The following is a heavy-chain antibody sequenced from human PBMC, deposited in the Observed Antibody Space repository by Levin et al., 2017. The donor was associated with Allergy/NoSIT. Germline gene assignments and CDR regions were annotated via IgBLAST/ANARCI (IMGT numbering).Heavy chain of an antibody. CDR2: ISYDGSDK. D-gene: IGHD6-13*01. CDR1: GFTFSSSG. J-gene: IGHJ4*02. Sequence: QSGGSLRLSCAASGFTFSSSGMHWVRQAPDKGLEWVAVISYDGSDKFYADSVKGRFTVSRDNSRDTLYLQMDSLRAEDAALYYCARDRSRSWSFDYWGQGTLVTVSS. CDR3: ARDRSRSWSFDY. V-gene: IGHV3-30*03.